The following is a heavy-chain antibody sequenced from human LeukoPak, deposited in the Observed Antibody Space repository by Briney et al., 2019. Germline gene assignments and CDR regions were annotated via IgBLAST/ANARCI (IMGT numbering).Heavy chain of an antibody. CDR2: IKQDGSQI. V-gene: IGHV3-7*05. CDR1: GFTFSSHW. Sequence: GGSLRLSCVASGFTFSSHWVAWLRQAPGKGPEWVANIKQDGSQIYYVDFVKGRFTISRDNAKNSLYLQMNSLRVEDTAVYFCARWRTSNWSEFDYWGQGTLVTVSS. J-gene: IGHJ4*02. D-gene: IGHD2-2*01. CDR3: ARWRTSNWSEFDY.